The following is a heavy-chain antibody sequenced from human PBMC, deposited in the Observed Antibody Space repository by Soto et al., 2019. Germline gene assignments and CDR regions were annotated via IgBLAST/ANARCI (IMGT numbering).Heavy chain of an antibody. V-gene: IGHV1-8*01. D-gene: IGHD2-2*01. CDR1: GSTFTSYD. CDR3: ARGEYCSSTSRPKTPLNWFDP. Sequence: QVQLVQSGAEVNKPGASVKVSCNASGSTFTSYDINWVRQATGQELEWMGWMNPNSGNTGYAQKFQGRVNMTRNTSRSTAYMELSSLRSEETAVYYCARGEYCSSTSRPKTPLNWFDPWGQGTLVPVSS. J-gene: IGHJ5*02. CDR2: MNPNSGNT.